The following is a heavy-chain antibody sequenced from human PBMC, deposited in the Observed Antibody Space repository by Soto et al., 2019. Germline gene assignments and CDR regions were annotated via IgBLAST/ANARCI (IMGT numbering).Heavy chain of an antibody. CDR1: GFTFSSYS. Sequence: EVQLVESGGGLVQPGGSLRLSCAASGFTFSSYSMNWVRQAPGKGLEWVSYISSSSSTIYYADSVKGRFTISRDNAKNSLYLQMNSLRDEDTAVYYCARTAAANGDLYFDYWGQGTLVTVSS. CDR2: ISSSSSTI. D-gene: IGHD6-13*01. V-gene: IGHV3-48*02. J-gene: IGHJ4*02. CDR3: ARTAAANGDLYFDY.